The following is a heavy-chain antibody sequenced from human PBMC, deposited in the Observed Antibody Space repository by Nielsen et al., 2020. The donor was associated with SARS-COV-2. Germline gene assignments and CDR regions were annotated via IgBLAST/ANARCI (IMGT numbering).Heavy chain of an antibody. CDR1: GGSFSGYY. J-gene: IGHJ6*03. CDR2: INHSGST. Sequence: SETLSLTCAVYGGSFSGYYWNWIRQPPGKGLEWIGEINHSGSTNYNPSLKSRVTISIDTSKNQFSLKLRSVTAADTAVYYCARAGLGAAHYYYYYYMDVWGKGTTVTVSS. CDR3: ARAGLGAAHYYYYYYMDV. D-gene: IGHD2-15*01. V-gene: IGHV4-34*01.